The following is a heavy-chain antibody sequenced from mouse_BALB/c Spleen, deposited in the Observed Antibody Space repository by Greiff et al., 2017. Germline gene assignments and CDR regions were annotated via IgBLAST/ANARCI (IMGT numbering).Heavy chain of an antibody. CDR2: IYPGNSDT. CDR3: TRIGYGNYWYFDV. Sequence: VQLQQSGTVLARPGASVKMSCKASGYTFTSYWMHWVKQRPGQGLEWIGAIYPGNSDTSYNQKFKGKAKLTAVTSTSTAYMELSSLTNEDSAVYYCTRIGYGNYWYFDVWGAGTTVTVSS. V-gene: IGHV1-5*01. CDR1: GYTFTSYW. J-gene: IGHJ1*01. D-gene: IGHD2-10*02.